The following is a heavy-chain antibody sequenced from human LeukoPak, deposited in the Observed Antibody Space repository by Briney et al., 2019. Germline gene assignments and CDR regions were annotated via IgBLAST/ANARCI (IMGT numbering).Heavy chain of an antibody. CDR1: GYTFTDNY. CDR2: INPNSGGT. D-gene: IGHD1-14*01. CDR3: ARDPQKHIPDGYFDS. Sequence: AASMKVSCKASGYTFTDNYLHWVRQAPGQGPEWMGWINPNSGGTNFAQKFRGRVTMTRDTSISTAYMELSRLKSDDTAVYFCARDPQKHIPDGYFDSWGQGTLVTVSS. V-gene: IGHV1-2*02. J-gene: IGHJ4*02.